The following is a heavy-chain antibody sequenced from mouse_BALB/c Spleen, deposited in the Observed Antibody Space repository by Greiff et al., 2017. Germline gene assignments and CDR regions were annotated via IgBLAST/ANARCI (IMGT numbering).Heavy chain of an antibody. CDR2: ISSGSSTI. Sequence: EVKVVESGGGLVQPGGSRKLSCAASGFTFSSFGMHWVRQAPEKGLEWVAYISSGSSTIYYADTVKGRFTISRDNPKNTLFLQMTSLRSEDTAMYYCARGGRSGYAMDYWGQGTSVTVS. J-gene: IGHJ4*01. CDR3: ARGGRSGYAMDY. V-gene: IGHV5-17*02. CDR1: GFTFSSFG.